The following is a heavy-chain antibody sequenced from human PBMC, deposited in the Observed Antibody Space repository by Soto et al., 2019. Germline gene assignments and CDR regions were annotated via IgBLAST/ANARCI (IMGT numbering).Heavy chain of an antibody. CDR2: INSDGSST. J-gene: IGHJ6*02. CDR3: ARDRRRGTIRNYGMDV. D-gene: IGHD2-2*01. Sequence: GGSLRLSCAASGFTFSSYWMHWVRQAPGKGLVWVSRINSDGSSTSYADSVKGRFTISRDNAKNTLYLQMNSLRAEDTAVYYCARDRRRGTIRNYGMDVWGQGTTDPVSS. CDR1: GFTFSSYW. V-gene: IGHV3-74*01.